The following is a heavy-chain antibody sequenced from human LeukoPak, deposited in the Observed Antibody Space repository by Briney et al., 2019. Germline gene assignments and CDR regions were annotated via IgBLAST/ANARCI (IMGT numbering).Heavy chain of an antibody. J-gene: IGHJ6*03. V-gene: IGHV1-2*02. CDR3: AIIGGYGHLMDV. Sequence: ASVKVSCKASGYTFTGYYIHWVRQAPGQGLEYMGWINPNSGGTNYAQKFQGRVTMTRDTSISTAYMELSRLRSDDTAVYYCAIIGGYGHLMDVWGKGTTVTVSS. CDR2: INPNSGGT. D-gene: IGHD5-18*01. CDR1: GYTFTGYY.